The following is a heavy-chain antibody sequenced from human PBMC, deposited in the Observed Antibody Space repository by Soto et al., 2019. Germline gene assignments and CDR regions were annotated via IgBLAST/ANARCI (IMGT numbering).Heavy chain of an antibody. V-gene: IGHV3-30*18. CDR1: GFTFSSYG. CDR2: IAYDGSNK. CDR3: AKDRHVANYDTSGLFDY. J-gene: IGHJ4*02. Sequence: QVQLVESGGGVVQPGRSLRLSCAVSGFTFSSYGMHWVRQAPGKGLEWVAVIAYDGSNKYYADSVKGRFTISRDNSKNXQYLQMNSLRPEDTAVYYCAKDRHVANYDTSGLFDYWGQGTLVTVSS. D-gene: IGHD3-22*01.